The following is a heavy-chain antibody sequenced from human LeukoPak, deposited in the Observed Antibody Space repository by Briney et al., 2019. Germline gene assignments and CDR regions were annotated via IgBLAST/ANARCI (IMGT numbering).Heavy chain of an antibody. CDR1: GYTFTSYG. CDR2: ISAYNGNT. Sequence: ASVKVSCKASGYTFTSYGISWVRQARGQGLEWMGWISAYNGNTNYAQKLQGRVTMTTDTSTSTAYMELRSLRSDDTAVYYCARDSLDYDSINFDYWGQGTLVTVSS. D-gene: IGHD3-22*01. V-gene: IGHV1-18*01. CDR3: ARDSLDYDSINFDY. J-gene: IGHJ4*02.